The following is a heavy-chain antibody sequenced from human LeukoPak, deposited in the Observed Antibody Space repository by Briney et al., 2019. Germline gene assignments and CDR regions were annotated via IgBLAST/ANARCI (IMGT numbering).Heavy chain of an antibody. CDR2: ISGSGGST. CDR1: GFTVSSNY. D-gene: IGHD3-9*01. Sequence: GGSLRLSCAASGFTVSSNYMSWVRQAPGKGLEWVSAISGSGGSTYYADSAKGRFTISRDNSKNTLYLQMNSLRAEDTAVYYCAKDPPIGYDILTGNVYDYWGQGTLVTVSS. V-gene: IGHV3-23*01. J-gene: IGHJ4*02. CDR3: AKDPPIGYDILTGNVYDY.